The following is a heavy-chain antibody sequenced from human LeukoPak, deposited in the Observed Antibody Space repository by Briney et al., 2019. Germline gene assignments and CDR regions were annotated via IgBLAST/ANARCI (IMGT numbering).Heavy chain of an antibody. D-gene: IGHD1-1*01. J-gene: IGHJ5*02. V-gene: IGHV3-21*01. CDR3: ARYDPSPILGDP. CDR1: GFTFSSYS. CDR2: ISSSSSYI. Sequence: PGGSLRLSCAASGFTFSSYSMNWVRQAPGKELEWVSSISSSSSYIYYADSVKGRFTISRDNAKNSLYLQMNSLRAEDTAVYYCARYDPSPILGDPWGQGTLVTVSS.